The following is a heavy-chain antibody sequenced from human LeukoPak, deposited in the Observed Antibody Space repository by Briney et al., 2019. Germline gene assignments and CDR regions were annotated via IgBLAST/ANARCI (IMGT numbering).Heavy chain of an antibody. J-gene: IGHJ5*02. CDR3: ARERGFDWFDP. CDR2: IYHSGST. CDR1: GGSISSAGYY. V-gene: IGHV4-30-2*01. D-gene: IGHD3-10*01. Sequence: QTLSLTCTVSGGSISSAGYYWSWIRQPPGKGLEWIGYIYHSGSTYYNPSLKSRVTISVDRSKNQFSLKLSSVTAADTAMYYCARERGFDWFDPWGQGTLVTVSS.